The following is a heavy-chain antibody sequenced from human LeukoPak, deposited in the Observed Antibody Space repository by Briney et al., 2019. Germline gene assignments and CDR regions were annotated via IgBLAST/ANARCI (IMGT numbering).Heavy chain of an antibody. V-gene: IGHV3-53*01. CDR2: IYSGGST. CDR1: GFTVSSNY. CDR3: ARGSYSHYYYGMDV. J-gene: IGHJ6*02. D-gene: IGHD1-26*01. Sequence: PGGSLRLSCAASGFTVSSNYMSWVRQAPGKGLEWVSVIYSGGSTYYADSVKGRFTISRDNSKDTLYLQMNSLRAEDTAVYYCARGSYSHYYYGMDVWGQGTTVTVSS.